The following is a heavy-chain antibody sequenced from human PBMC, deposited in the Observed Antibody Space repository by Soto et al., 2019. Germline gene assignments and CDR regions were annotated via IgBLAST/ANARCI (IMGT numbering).Heavy chain of an antibody. J-gene: IGHJ4*02. CDR3: AKMIGPTIIISPLVDY. CDR2: ISGSGGST. V-gene: IGHV3-23*01. D-gene: IGHD3-10*01. Sequence: GGSLRLSCAASGFTFSSYAMSWVRQAPGKGLEWVSAISGSGGSTYYADSVKGRFTISRDNSKNTLYLQMNSLRAEDTAVYYCAKMIGPTIIISPLVDYWGQGTLVTVSS. CDR1: GFTFSSYA.